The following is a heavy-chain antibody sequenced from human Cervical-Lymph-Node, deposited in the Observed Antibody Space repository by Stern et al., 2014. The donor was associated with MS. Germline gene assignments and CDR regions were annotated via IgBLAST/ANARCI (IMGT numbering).Heavy chain of an antibody. CDR1: GFTFSDYG. CDR3: ARDRGLTHYFYGMDV. Sequence: QVQLVESGGGVVQPGKSLRLSCAASGFTFSDYGMHWVRQAPGKGLEWVALATYDGSDQYYADSVKGRFTVSRDNSKNTVLLQMTGLRPEDTAVYFCARDRGLTHYFYGMDVWGQGTTVTVSS. D-gene: IGHD3-10*01. V-gene: IGHV3-30*03. J-gene: IGHJ6*02. CDR2: ATYDGSDQ.